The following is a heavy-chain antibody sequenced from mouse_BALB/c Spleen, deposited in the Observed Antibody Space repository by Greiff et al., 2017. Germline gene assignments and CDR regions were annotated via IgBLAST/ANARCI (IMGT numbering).Heavy chain of an antibody. V-gene: IGHV1S137*01. CDR3: ARSYDGSPFAY. J-gene: IGHJ3*01. CDR1: GYTFTDYA. Sequence: VKLMESGAELVRPGVSVKISCKGSGYTFTDYAMHWVKQSHAKSLEWIGVISTYYGDASYNQKFKGKATMTVDKSSSTAYMELARLTSEDSAIYYCARSYDGSPFAYWGQGTLVTVSA. CDR2: ISTYYGDA. D-gene: IGHD2-3*01.